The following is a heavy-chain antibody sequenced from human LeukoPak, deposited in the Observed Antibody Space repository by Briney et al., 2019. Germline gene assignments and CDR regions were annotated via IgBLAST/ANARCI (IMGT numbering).Heavy chain of an antibody. CDR3: ARDTGIVGATNLAFDI. J-gene: IGHJ3*02. Sequence: SVKVSCKASGGTFSSYAISWVRQAPGQGLEWMGGIIPIFGTANYAQKFQGRVTITTDESTSTAYMELSSLRPEDTAVYYCARDTGIVGATNLAFDIWGQGTMVTVSS. V-gene: IGHV1-69*05. CDR2: IIPIFGTA. D-gene: IGHD1-26*01. CDR1: GGTFSSYA.